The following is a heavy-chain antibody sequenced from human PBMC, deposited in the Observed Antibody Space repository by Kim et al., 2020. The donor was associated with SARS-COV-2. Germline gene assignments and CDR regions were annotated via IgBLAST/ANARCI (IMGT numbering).Heavy chain of an antibody. CDR1: GGSISSNNW. Sequence: SETLSLTCAVSGGSISSNNWCWVRQSPGKGLEWIGDIYTSGNTNYNPSLKSRVTISVDKAKSQFTLKVNSVTAADTAVYYCARDAGPRYGLDVWGQGTT. J-gene: IGHJ6*02. CDR2: IYTSGNT. CDR3: ARDAGPRYGLDV. V-gene: IGHV4-4*02.